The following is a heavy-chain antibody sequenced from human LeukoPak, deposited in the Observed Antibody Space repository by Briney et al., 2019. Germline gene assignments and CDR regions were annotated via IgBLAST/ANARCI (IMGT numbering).Heavy chain of an antibody. V-gene: IGHV4-59*08. CDR3: ASGAAAGWDSYNGVDV. J-gene: IGHJ6*02. CDR2: IYYSGST. D-gene: IGHD6-13*01. Sequence: SETLSLTCTVSGGSINSYYWSWIRQPPGKGLEWIGYIYYSGSTYYNPSLKSRVTISEDTPKNQFSLKLRSVTAADTAVYYCASGAAAGWDSYNGVDVWGQGTTVIVSS. CDR1: GGSINSYY.